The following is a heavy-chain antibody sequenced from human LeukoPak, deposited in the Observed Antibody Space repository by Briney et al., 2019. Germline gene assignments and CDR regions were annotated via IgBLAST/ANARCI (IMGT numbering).Heavy chain of an antibody. V-gene: IGHV3-30*04. D-gene: IGHD3-10*01. CDR2: TSYDGSRQ. J-gene: IGHJ4*02. Sequence: GGSLRLSCEASGFTFNRHAMHWVRQTPDKGLEWLVVTSYDGSRQYYADFVRGRFTVSRENSKNTVFLQMNSLRVDDTAVYYCARDWSEGSGSYIDYWGQGALVTVSS. CDR3: ARDWSEGSGSYIDY. CDR1: GFTFNRHA.